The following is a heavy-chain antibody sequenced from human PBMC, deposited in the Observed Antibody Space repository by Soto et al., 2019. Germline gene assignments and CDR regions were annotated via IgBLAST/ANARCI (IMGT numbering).Heavy chain of an antibody. V-gene: IGHV3-15*07. J-gene: IGHJ4*02. CDR2: IKNKIDVGTT. Sequence: EVQLVESGGALVKPGGSLRLSCAASGLTFTYAWRNWVRQAPGKGLEWVGRIKNKIDVGTTDYAAHVECRFTISSDDSTNTLYLQKKSTKTADSAMYHCTATYSGGGAFDYWGQGALVTVSP. CDR1: GLTFTYAW. D-gene: IGHD6-19*01. CDR3: TATYSGGGAFDY.